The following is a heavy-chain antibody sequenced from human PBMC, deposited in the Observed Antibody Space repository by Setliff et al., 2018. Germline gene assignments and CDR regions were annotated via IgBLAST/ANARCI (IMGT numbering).Heavy chain of an antibody. CDR1: GVSISSHY. V-gene: IGHV4-59*11. Sequence: PSETLSLTCTVSGVSISSHYRSWVRQPPGKGLECIGDIYYTGSTKYNPSLWSRLTMSIDTSKKQFSLRLTSVSAADTAVYYCARLRKSTPHWYFDLWGRGTLVTVSS. J-gene: IGHJ2*01. CDR3: ARLRKSTPHWYFDL. CDR2: IYYTGST.